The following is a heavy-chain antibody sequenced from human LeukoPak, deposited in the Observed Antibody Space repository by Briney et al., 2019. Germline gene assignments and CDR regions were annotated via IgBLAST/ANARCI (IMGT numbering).Heavy chain of an antibody. J-gene: IGHJ4*02. CDR2: INHSGST. D-gene: IGHD3-22*01. CDR1: GGSFSGYY. V-gene: IGHV4-34*01. CDR3: ARAGGYYYDSTPYYFDY. Sequence: SETLSLTCAVYGGSFSGYYWSWIRQPPGKGLEWIGEINHSGSTNYNPPLKSRVTISVDTSKNQFSLKLSSVTAADTAVYYCARAGGYYYDSTPYYFDYWGQGTLVTVSS.